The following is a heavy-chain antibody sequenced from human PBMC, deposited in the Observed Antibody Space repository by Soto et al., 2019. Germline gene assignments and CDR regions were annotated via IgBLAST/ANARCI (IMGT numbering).Heavy chain of an antibody. CDR1: GGSISSGGYY. CDR3: ARGGPRTTIRL. Sequence: QVQLQESGPGLVKASQTLSLTCTISGGSISSGGYYWSWIRQHPGKGLEWIGYIYDSGSTSYNSSLKSRVTISGDTSKNQISLKLNSVTAADTAVYYCARGGPRTTIRLWGPGTLVTVSS. CDR2: IYDSGST. V-gene: IGHV4-31*03. J-gene: IGHJ4*02. D-gene: IGHD3-16*01.